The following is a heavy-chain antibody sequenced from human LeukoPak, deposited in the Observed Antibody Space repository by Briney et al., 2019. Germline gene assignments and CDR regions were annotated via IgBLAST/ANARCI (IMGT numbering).Heavy chain of an antibody. D-gene: IGHD1-26*01. J-gene: IGHJ5*02. CDR2: SYTSGST. CDR1: GGSINSDSHQ. V-gene: IGHV4-61*02. CDR3: ARGRGGTYYRYDP. Sequence: PSQTLSLTCTVSGGSINSDSHQWSWIRQPAGKGMEWIGRSYTSGSTNYNPSLKNRATISVDTSKNQFSLKLTSVTAADTAVYYCARGRGGTYYRYDPWGQGTLVTVSS.